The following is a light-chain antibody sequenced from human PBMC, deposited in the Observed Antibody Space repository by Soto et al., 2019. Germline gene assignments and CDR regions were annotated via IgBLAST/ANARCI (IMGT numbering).Light chain of an antibody. J-gene: IGLJ1*01. CDR1: YSDVGGYKH. CDR2: EAS. V-gene: IGLV2-14*01. CDR3: SSYTSSSTLYI. Sequence: ALTQPASVSASPGQSITISCIGTYSDVGGYKHVSWYQQHPGKAPKLIIFEASNRPSGISNRFSGSKSGNTASLTISGLQADDEADYYCSSYTSSSTLYIFGTGTKVTVL.